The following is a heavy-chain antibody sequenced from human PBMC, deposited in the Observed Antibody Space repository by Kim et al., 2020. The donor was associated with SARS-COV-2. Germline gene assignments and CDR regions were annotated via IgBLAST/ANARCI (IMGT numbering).Heavy chain of an antibody. CDR1: GFTFSSYS. Sequence: GGSLRLSCAAPGFTFSSYSMNWVRQAPGKGLEWVSSISSSSSYIYYADSVKGRFTISRDNAKNSLYLQMNSLRAEDTAVYYCARDLVNYYDSSGYYFDAFDIWGQGTMVTVSS. V-gene: IGHV3-21*01. D-gene: IGHD3-22*01. CDR3: ARDLVNYYDSSGYYFDAFDI. CDR2: ISSSSSYI. J-gene: IGHJ3*02.